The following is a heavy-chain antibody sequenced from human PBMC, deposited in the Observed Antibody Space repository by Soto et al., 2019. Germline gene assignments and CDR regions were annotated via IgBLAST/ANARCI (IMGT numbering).Heavy chain of an antibody. Sequence: GGSLRLSCAASGFTFSACGMHWVRQAPGKGLDYVSAINPDGSSTYYADSVKGRFTISRDNSKNTLYLQMGSLRGEDMAVYYCARVRCSGGSCSSNYYYMDVWGKGTTVTVSS. J-gene: IGHJ6*03. D-gene: IGHD2-15*01. CDR2: INPDGSST. V-gene: IGHV3-64*02. CDR3: ARVRCSGGSCSSNYYYMDV. CDR1: GFTFSACG.